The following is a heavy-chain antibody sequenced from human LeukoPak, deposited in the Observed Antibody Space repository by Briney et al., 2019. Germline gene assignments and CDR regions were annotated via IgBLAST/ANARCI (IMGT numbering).Heavy chain of an antibody. J-gene: IGHJ6*03. CDR2: ISYDGSNK. CDR3: ARDLGERWLQWAPNFQDYYYMDV. Sequence: GRSLRLSCAASGFTFSSYAMHWVRQAPGKGLEWVAVISYDGSNKYYADSVKGRFTISRDNSKNTLYLQVNSLRAEDTAVYYCARDLGERWLQWAPNFQDYYYMDVWGKGTTVTVSS. V-gene: IGHV3-30-3*01. CDR1: GFTFSSYA. D-gene: IGHD5-24*01.